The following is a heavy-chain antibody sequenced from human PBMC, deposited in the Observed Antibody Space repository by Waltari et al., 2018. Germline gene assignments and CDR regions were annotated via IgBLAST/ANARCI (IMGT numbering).Heavy chain of an antibody. CDR3: ARLGGKNAPAGF. V-gene: IGHV3-7*01. CDR1: GFTFSNYW. J-gene: IGHJ4*02. CDR2: KKQDGSEK. Sequence: EVQLVESGGGLVQPGGSLRLSCAASGFTFSNYWMTWVRRAPGKGLEWVANKKQDGSEKYYVDSVKGRFTISRDNAKNSLYLQMNSLRAEDTAVYYCARLGGKNAPAGFWGQGTLVIVSS. D-gene: IGHD6-25*01.